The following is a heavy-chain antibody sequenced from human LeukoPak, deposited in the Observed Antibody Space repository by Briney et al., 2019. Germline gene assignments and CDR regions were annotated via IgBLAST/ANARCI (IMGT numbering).Heavy chain of an antibody. D-gene: IGHD3-22*01. J-gene: IGHJ4*02. CDR2: INHSGST. CDR3: ARGRSTYYYDSSGYYGY. V-gene: IGHV4-34*01. CDR1: GGSFRGYY. Sequence: PSETLSLTCALYGGSFRGYYWSWMREPPGKGVEWIGEINHSGSTNYNPSLKSRVTISVDTSKNQFSLKLSSVTAADTAVYYCARGRSTYYYDSSGYYGYWGQGTLVTVSS.